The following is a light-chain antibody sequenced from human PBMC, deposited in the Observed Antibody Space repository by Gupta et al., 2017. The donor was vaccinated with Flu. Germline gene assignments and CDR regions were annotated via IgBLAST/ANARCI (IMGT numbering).Light chain of an antibody. CDR3: HQECSSPHN. CDR1: QIVSASY. V-gene: IGKV3-20*01. J-gene: IGKJ2*01. Sequence: EIVLTQSPGTLSLSPGERATLSCRASQIVSASYLAWYQQRPGQAPRLLIYGASSRATGIPDRFIGSGSGTEFTLTIIRREPEDFAVYYCHQECSSPHNFGQGTKLEIK. CDR2: GAS.